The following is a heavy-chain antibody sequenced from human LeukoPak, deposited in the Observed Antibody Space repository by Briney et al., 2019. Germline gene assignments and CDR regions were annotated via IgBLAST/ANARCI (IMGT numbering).Heavy chain of an antibody. CDR2: ISAGNGNT. CDR1: GYTFTSYA. CDR3: ARGYGDYRSDAFDI. D-gene: IGHD4-17*01. Sequence: ASVKVSCKASGYTFTSYAMHWVRQAPGQRLEWMGWISAGNGNTKYSQKFQGRVTITRDTSASTAYMELSSLRSEDTAVYYCARGYGDYRSDAFDIWGQGTMVTVSS. J-gene: IGHJ3*02. V-gene: IGHV1-3*01.